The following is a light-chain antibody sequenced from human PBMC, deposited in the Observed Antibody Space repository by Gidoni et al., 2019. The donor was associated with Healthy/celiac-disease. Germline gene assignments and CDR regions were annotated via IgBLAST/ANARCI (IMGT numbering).Light chain of an antibody. CDR2: GAS. Sequence: EIVMTQSPATLSVSPGERATLSCRASQSVSRNLAWYQQKPGQAPRLLIYGASTRATGIPARFSGSGSGTGFTLTISSLQSEDFAVYYCQQYNNWPSWTFGQGTKVEIK. CDR1: QSVSRN. CDR3: QQYNNWPSWT. V-gene: IGKV3-15*01. J-gene: IGKJ1*01.